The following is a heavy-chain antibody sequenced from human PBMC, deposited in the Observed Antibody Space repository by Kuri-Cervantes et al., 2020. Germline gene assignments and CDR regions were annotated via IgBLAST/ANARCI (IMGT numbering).Heavy chain of an antibody. V-gene: IGHV1-69*05. D-gene: IGHD3-22*01. Sequence: SVKVSCKASGYTFTSYAISWVRQAPGQGLEWMGGIIPIFGTANYAQKFQGRVTITTDESTSTAYMELSSLRSEDTAVYYCARVLSDYYDSSGYGYWGQGTLVTVSS. J-gene: IGHJ4*02. CDR3: ARVLSDYYDSSGYGY. CDR2: IIPIFGTA. CDR1: GYTFTSYA.